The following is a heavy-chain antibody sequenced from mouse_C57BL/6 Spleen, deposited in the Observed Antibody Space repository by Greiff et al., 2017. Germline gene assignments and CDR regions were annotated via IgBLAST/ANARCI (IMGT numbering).Heavy chain of an antibody. CDR3: ARRNCAYSFDY. CDR1: GYSITSGYY. J-gene: IGHJ2*01. V-gene: IGHV3-6*01. D-gene: IGHD4-1*02. CDR2: ITYDGSN. Sequence: EVQLVESGPGLVKPSQSLSLTCSVTGYSITSGYYWNWIRQFPGNKLEWMGYITYDGSNNYNPSLKNRISITRDTSKNPSFLKLNSVTTEDTATFYCARRNCAYSFDYWGQGTTLTVSS.